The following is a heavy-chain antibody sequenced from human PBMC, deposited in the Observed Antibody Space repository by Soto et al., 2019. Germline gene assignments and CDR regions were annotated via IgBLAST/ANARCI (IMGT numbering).Heavy chain of an antibody. Sequence: SETLSLTCTVSGGSISSYDWSWIRQPPGKGLEWIGYIYYSGSTNYNPSLKSRVTISVDTSKNQFSLKLSSVTAADTAVYCCAMGIVPGGGYCSGGSCSLWGQGTLVTVSS. CDR2: IYYSGST. CDR1: GGSISSYD. V-gene: IGHV4-59*01. D-gene: IGHD2-15*01. CDR3: AMGIVPGGGYCSGGSCSL. J-gene: IGHJ4*02.